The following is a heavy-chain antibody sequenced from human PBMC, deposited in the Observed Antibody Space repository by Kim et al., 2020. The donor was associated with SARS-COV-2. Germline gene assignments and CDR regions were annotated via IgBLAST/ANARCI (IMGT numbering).Heavy chain of an antibody. CDR1: GFTFSSYA. D-gene: IGHD3-9*01. CDR3: ARDTSRFDPQNTPSFDY. Sequence: GGSLRLSCAASGFTFSSYAMHWVRQAPGKGLEWVAVISYDGSNKYYADSVKGRFTISRDNSKNTLYLQMNSLRAEDTAVYYCARDTSRFDPQNTPSFDYWGQGTLVTVSS. V-gene: IGHV3-30-3*01. CDR2: ISYDGSNK. J-gene: IGHJ4*02.